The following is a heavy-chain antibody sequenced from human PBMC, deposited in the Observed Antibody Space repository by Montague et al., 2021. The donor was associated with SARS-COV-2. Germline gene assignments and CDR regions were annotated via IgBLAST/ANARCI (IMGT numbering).Heavy chain of an antibody. V-gene: IGHV4-34*01. D-gene: IGHD3-3*01. CDR1: GGSFSGYY. J-gene: IGHJ4*02. Sequence: SETLSLTCAVYGGSFSGYYWNWIRQPPGKGLEWIGEINHSGSTNYNPSLKSRVTISVDTSKNQFSLKLSSVTAADTAVYYCARGCQLRFLGGSTGKSNFDYWGQGTLVTVSS. CDR3: ARGCQLRFLGGSTGKSNFDY. CDR2: INHSGST.